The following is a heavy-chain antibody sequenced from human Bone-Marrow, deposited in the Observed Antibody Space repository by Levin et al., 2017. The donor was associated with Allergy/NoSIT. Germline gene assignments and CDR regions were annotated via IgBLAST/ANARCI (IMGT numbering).Heavy chain of an antibody. CDR1: GYSINSSNW. CDR3: ARLNSGPFYNHNWFDP. Sequence: NASETLSLTCAVSGYSINSSNWWAWIRQPPGKGLECIGFIYYNGHTYYSPSLQSRVTMSVDPSKTQLSLTLGPVTAADTAVYYCARLNSGPFYNHNWFDPWGPGTLVTVSS. J-gene: IGHJ5*02. CDR2: IYYNGHT. D-gene: IGHD1-14*01. V-gene: IGHV4-28*01.